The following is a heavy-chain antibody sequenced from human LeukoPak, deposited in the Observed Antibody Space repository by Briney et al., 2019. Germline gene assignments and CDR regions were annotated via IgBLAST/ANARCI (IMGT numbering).Heavy chain of an antibody. V-gene: IGHV3-66*01. Sequence: GGSLRLSCAASGFTVSSNYMSWVRQAPGKGLEWVSVIYSGGSTYYADSVKGRFTISRDNSKNTLYLQINSLRAEDTAVYYCASIAVAEFYFDYWGQGTLVTVSS. J-gene: IGHJ4*02. CDR2: IYSGGST. D-gene: IGHD6-19*01. CDR1: GFTVSSNY. CDR3: ASIAVAEFYFDY.